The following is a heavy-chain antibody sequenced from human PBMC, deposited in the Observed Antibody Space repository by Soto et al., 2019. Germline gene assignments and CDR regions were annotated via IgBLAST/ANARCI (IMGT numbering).Heavy chain of an antibody. CDR1: GFTVSNNY. J-gene: IGHJ4*02. CDR2: IYSGGYT. V-gene: IGHV3-53*01. D-gene: IGHD3-10*01. CDR3: AALPGGGGY. Sequence: EVQLVESGGGLIQPGGSLRLSCAVSGFTVSNNYMSWVRQAPGKGLEGVSVIYSGGYTASGDSVKGRFTISRDNSKKTLYLKMKPRGADHPAGFYCAALPGGGGYWGQGTLVTVSS.